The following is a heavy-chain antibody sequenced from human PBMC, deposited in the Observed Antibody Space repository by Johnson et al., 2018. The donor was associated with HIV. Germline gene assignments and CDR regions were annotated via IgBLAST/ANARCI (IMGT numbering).Heavy chain of an antibody. Sequence: VQLVESGGGVVQPGRSLRLSCAASGFTFSSNAMHWVRQSPGKGLEWVAVISSDGPTTYYGDSVKGRFTISRDNSNNTLYLQMNSMRTEDTAVSYCARRFGTTTPGAFDIRGEGQMISVCS. CDR3: ARRFGTTTPGAFDI. CDR1: GFTFSSNA. J-gene: IGHJ3*02. V-gene: IGHV3-30-3*01. CDR2: ISSDGPTT. D-gene: IGHD3-3*01.